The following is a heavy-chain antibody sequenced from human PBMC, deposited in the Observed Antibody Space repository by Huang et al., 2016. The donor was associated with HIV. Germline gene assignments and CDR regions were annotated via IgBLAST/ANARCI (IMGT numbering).Heavy chain of an antibody. CDR1: GYIFTTSW. D-gene: IGHD3-10*01. CDR3: ARLAGGTWSYYFDL. V-gene: IGHV5-51*03. J-gene: IGHJ4*02. CDR2: IYPGDSDN. Sequence: EVELVQSGTEVKKPGESLKISCKGSGYIFTTSWIGWVRQMPGKGQVWMGLIYPGDSDNRHLPSFQGQVTMSIDKSINTAYLLWSILKASDTAMYYCARLAGGTWSYYFDLWGQGALVTVSS.